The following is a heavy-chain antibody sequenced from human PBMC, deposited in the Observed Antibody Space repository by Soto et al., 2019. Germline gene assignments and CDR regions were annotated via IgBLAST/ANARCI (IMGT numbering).Heavy chain of an antibody. V-gene: IGHV5-51*01. CDR1: GYTFNTYW. J-gene: IGHJ4*02. D-gene: IGHD6-13*01. CDR3: ARHFSSSWRNPNQIDY. CDR2: IYPGDSDT. Sequence: GESLKISCKASGYTFNTYWTAWVRQMPGKGLEWMGLIYPGDSDTRYSPSFQGQVTISADKSTSTAYLQWSSLKASDTAMYYCARHFSSSWRNPNQIDYWGQGTLVTVSS.